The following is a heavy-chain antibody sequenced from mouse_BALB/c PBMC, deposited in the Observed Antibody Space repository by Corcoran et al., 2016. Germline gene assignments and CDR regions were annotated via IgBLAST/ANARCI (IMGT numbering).Heavy chain of an antibody. D-gene: IGHD1-1*01. CDR2: INTYTGEP. Sequence: QIQLVQSGPELKKPGETVKISCKASGYTFTNYGMNWVKQAPGKGLKWMGWINTYTGEPTYADDFKGRFAFSLETSASTAYLQINNLKNEDTATYFCARRLRSYFDYWGQGTTLTVSS. V-gene: IGHV9-3-1*01. CDR3: ARRLRSYFDY. CDR1: GYTFTNYG. J-gene: IGHJ2*01.